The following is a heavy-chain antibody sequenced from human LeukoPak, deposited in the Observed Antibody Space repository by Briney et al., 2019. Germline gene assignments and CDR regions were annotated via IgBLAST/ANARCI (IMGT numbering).Heavy chain of an antibody. D-gene: IGHD1-26*01. J-gene: IGHJ4*02. Sequence: ASVKVSCKASGHTFTGYYMHWVRQAPGQGLEWMGWINPNSGGTNYARKFQGRVTMTRDTSIGTAYMDLSRLRSDDTAVYYCARGVSGSYSFDYWGQGTLVTVSS. CDR2: INPNSGGT. V-gene: IGHV1-2*02. CDR3: ARGVSGSYSFDY. CDR1: GHTFTGYY.